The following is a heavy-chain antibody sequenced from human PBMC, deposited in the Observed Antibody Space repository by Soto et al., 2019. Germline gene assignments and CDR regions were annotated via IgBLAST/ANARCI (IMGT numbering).Heavy chain of an antibody. D-gene: IGHD1-26*01. CDR2: IIPIFGTA. CDR1: GGTFSSYS. CDR3: ARDGGRHSGGIDY. Sequence: SVKVSCKASGGTFSSYSINWVRQAPGQGLEWMGEIIPIFGTANYAQKFQGRVTITADESTSTAYMELSSLRSEDTAVYYCARDGGRHSGGIDYWGQGTLATAPQ. J-gene: IGHJ4*02. V-gene: IGHV1-69*13.